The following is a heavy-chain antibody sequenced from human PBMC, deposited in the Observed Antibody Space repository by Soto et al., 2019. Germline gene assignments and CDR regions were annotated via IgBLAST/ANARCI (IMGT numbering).Heavy chain of an antibody. CDR1: GFTFSSYA. CDR3: AKSPLDYYDSSGYFRY. CDR2: ISGSGGST. V-gene: IGHV3-23*01. J-gene: IGHJ4*02. D-gene: IGHD3-22*01. Sequence: PGGSLRLSCAASGFTFSSYAMSWVRQAPGKGLEWVSAISGSGGSTYYADSVKGRFTISRDNSKNTLYLQMNSLRAEDTAVYYCAKSPLDYYDSSGYFRYWGQGTLVTVSS.